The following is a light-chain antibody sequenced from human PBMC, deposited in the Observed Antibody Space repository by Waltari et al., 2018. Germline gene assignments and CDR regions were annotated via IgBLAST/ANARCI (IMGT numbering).Light chain of an antibody. J-gene: IGKJ4*01. CDR3: QQYGGPPPLT. CDR2: ATS. Sequence: EIILTQSPPTVSVSPGERIPLSCRASEGIALNYIARYQHKPGQAPSLLFYATSTRATGIPDRFSASGSGTDFTLTVSRLEPEDFAVYFCQQYGGPPPLTFGGGTKVEIK. V-gene: IGKV3-20*01. CDR1: EGIALNY.